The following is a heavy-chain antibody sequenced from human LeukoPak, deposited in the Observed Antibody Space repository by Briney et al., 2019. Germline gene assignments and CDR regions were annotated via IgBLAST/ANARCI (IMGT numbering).Heavy chain of an antibody. V-gene: IGHV4-4*02. J-gene: IGHJ5*02. CDR3: ARDVGYCSSTSCWKYNWFDP. Sequence: SETLSLTCAVSGGSISSSNWWSWVRQPPGKGLEWSGEIYHSGSTNYNPSLKSRVTISVDKSKNQFSLKLSSVTAADTAVYYCARDVGYCSSTSCWKYNWFDPWGQGTLVTVSS. CDR1: GGSISSSNW. CDR2: IYHSGST. D-gene: IGHD2-2*03.